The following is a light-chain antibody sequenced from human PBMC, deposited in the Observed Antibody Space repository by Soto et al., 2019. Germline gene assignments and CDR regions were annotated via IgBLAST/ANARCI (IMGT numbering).Light chain of an antibody. V-gene: IGKV3-20*01. CDR1: QSLSNNY. J-gene: IGKJ5*01. Sequence: EIVLTHSPGTLSLSPGERATLSCRASQSLSNNYLAWYQQKPGQAPRLVIYGASSRATGIPDRFSGSGSGTDFTLTISRLEPEDFAVYYCQQHGSSPITFGQGTRLEIK. CDR3: QQHGSSPIT. CDR2: GAS.